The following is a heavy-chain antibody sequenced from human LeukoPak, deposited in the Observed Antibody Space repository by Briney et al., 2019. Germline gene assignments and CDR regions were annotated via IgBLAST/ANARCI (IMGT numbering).Heavy chain of an antibody. Sequence: ASVKVSCKASGYTFTGYYMHWVRQAPGQGLEWMGWINPNSGGPNYAQKFQGRVTMTRDTSISTAYMELSRLRSDDTAVYYCARDPYCSSTSCQYNWFDPWGQGTLVTVSS. CDR2: INPNSGGP. CDR3: ARDPYCSSTSCQYNWFDP. D-gene: IGHD2-2*01. J-gene: IGHJ5*02. V-gene: IGHV1-2*02. CDR1: GYTFTGYY.